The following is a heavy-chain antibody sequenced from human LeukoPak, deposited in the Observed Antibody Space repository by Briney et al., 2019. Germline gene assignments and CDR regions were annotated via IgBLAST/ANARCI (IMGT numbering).Heavy chain of an antibody. D-gene: IGHD2-15*01. J-gene: IGHJ6*03. V-gene: IGHV3-20*04. CDR1: GFTFDDYG. CDR2: INWNGGST. Sequence: PGGSLRLSCAASGFTFDDYGMSWVRQAPGKGLEWVSGINWNGGSTGYADSVKGRFTISRDNAKNSLYLQMNSLRAEDTALYYCVRVVNLLIYYMDVWGKGTTVTVSS. CDR3: VRVVNLLIYYMDV.